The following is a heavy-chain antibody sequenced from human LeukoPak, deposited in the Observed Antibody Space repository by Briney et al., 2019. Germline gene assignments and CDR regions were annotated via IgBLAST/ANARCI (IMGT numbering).Heavy chain of an antibody. J-gene: IGHJ5*02. CDR1: GFTFDDYA. CDR2: TSWNSGSI. D-gene: IGHD3-10*01. V-gene: IGHV3-9*01. Sequence: GRSLRLSCAASGFTFDDYAMHWVRQAPGKGLEWVSGTSWNSGSIGYADSVKGRFTISRDNAKNSLYLQMNNLRAEDTALHYCAKGGVKAQYNWFDPWGQGTLVTVSS. CDR3: AKGGVKAQYNWFDP.